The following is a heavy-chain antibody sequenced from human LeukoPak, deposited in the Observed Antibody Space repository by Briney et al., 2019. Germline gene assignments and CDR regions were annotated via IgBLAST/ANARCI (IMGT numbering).Heavy chain of an antibody. CDR3: ARIRGGPIDY. V-gene: IGHV3-30-3*01. J-gene: IGHJ4*02. CDR1: GFTLSTYA. Sequence: GGSLRLSCAASGFTLSTYAMHWVRQAPGKGLEWVAVISYDGTDTYYADSVKGRFTISRDTSRNSLYLQMNSLRAEDTAVFYCARIRGGPIDYWGQGTLVTVSS. D-gene: IGHD3-16*01. CDR2: ISYDGTDT.